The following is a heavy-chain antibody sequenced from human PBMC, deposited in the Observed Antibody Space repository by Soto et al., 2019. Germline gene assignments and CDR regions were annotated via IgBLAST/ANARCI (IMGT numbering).Heavy chain of an antibody. CDR1: GFTFSSYG. D-gene: IGHD6-13*01. V-gene: IGHV3-30*18. CDR3: AKDLAHSGAGTRYYYYGMDV. Sequence: PGGSLRLSCAASGFTFSSYGMHWVRQAPGKGLEWVAVISYDGSNKYYADSVKGRFTISRDNSKNTLYLQMNSLRAEDTAVYYCAKDLAHSGAGTRYYYYGMDVRGQGTTVTVS. J-gene: IGHJ6*02. CDR2: ISYDGSNK.